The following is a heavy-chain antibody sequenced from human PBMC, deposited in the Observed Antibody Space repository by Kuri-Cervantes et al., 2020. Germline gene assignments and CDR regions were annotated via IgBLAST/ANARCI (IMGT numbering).Heavy chain of an antibody. CDR1: GFTFSSYG. D-gene: IGHD3-10*01. J-gene: IGHJ1*01. CDR3: ARQLGSDNPAEYFQH. CDR2: IWYDGSNK. Sequence: GGSLRLSCAASGFTFSSYGMHWVRQAPGKGLEWVAVIWYDGSNKYYADSVKGRFTISRDNSKNTLYLQMNSLRAEDTAVYYCARQLGSDNPAEYFQHWGQGTLVTVSS. V-gene: IGHV3-33*01.